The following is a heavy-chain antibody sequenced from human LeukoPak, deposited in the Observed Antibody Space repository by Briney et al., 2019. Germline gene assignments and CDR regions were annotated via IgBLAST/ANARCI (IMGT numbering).Heavy chain of an antibody. CDR2: ISSNGGST. CDR1: GFTFRTYA. J-gene: IGHJ4*02. V-gene: IGHV3-64*01. CDR3: VTLGADY. D-gene: IGHD3-16*01. Sequence: GGSLRLSCAASGFTFRTYAMHWVRQAPGKGLEYVSAISSNGGSTYYANSVKGRFTISRDNSKNTLYPQMGSLRPEDMAVYYCVTLGADYWGQGTLVTVSS.